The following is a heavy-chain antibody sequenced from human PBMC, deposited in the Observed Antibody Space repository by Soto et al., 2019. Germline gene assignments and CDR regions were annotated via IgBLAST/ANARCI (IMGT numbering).Heavy chain of an antibody. CDR1: GGTFSSYT. Sequence: GASVKVSCKASGGTFSSYTISWVRQAPGQGLEWMGRIIPILGIANYAQKFQGRVTITADKSTSTAYMELSSLRSEDTAVYYCASGGSRGWHFDYWGQGTLVTGSS. D-gene: IGHD3-16*01. CDR3: ASGGSRGWHFDY. J-gene: IGHJ4*02. CDR2: IIPILGIA. V-gene: IGHV1-69*02.